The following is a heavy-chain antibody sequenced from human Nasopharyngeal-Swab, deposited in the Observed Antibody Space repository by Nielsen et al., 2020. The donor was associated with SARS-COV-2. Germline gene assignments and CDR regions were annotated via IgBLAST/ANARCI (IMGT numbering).Heavy chain of an antibody. CDR2: LISIGNNYAT. Sequence: GGSLTLSCAASGFTFSASSIHWVRQPSGKVLEWVGCLISIGNNYATAYSASVKGSFIIFTDDPTNTAYLQMNSLKTEDTAMYYCTRCGGSCYTGKDYWGQGTLVTVSS. J-gene: IGHJ4*02. CDR3: TRCGGSCYTGKDY. V-gene: IGHV3-73*01. D-gene: IGHD2-15*01. CDR1: GFTFSASS.